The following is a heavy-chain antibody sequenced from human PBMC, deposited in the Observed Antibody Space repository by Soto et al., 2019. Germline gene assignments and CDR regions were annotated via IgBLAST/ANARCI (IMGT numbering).Heavy chain of an antibody. Sequence: QVQLQESGPGLVKPSETLSLTCNVSGGSINNYYWSWIRQPPGKGLEWIGYIYETGITNYNPSLKSRVTITVDTSKNQFSLTLRSVTAADTAVYYCARGGTVPRWYFDLWGRGTLVTVSS. CDR3: ARGGTVPRWYFDL. D-gene: IGHD4-17*01. J-gene: IGHJ2*01. V-gene: IGHV4-59*01. CDR2: IYETGIT. CDR1: GGSINNYY.